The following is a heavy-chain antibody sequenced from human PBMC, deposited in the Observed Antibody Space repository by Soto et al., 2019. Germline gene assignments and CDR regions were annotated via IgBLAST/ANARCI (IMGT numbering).Heavy chain of an antibody. V-gene: IGHV1-46*01. CDR2: IDPSGGKT. Sequence: PSVKVSCKASGYTFTRDQIHWVRQAPGQGLEWMGTIDPSGGKTNYAQKFQGRVTMTRDTSTSTVYMALSSLRSEDTAIYFCGRVMRSLLSITALDTWGQGTLVTVS. CDR1: GYTFTRDQ. J-gene: IGHJ5*02. D-gene: IGHD3-10*01. CDR3: GRVMRSLLSITALDT.